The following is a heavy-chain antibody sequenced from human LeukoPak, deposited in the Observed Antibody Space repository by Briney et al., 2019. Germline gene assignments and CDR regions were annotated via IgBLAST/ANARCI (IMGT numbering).Heavy chain of an antibody. J-gene: IGHJ4*02. D-gene: IGHD3-10*01. V-gene: IGHV1-69*06. CDR3: ARDARDLWFSTFDY. Sequence: SVKVSFKASEDTLTDYYMHWVRQAPGQGLEWMGWIIPIFGTANYAQKFQGRVTITADKSTSTAYMELSSLRSEDTAVYYCARDARDLWFSTFDYWGQGTLVTVSS. CDR1: EDTLTDYY. CDR2: IIPIFGTA.